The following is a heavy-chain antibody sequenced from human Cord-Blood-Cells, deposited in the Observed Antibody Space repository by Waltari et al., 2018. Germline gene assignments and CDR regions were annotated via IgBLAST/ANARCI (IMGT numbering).Heavy chain of an antibody. J-gene: IGHJ4*02. CDR2: MYYSGRT. CDR3: ASLGGSSGWYDY. Sequence: QLQLQESGPGLVKPSETLSLTCTVSGGSISSSSYYWGWIRQPPGKGLEWIGSMYYSGRTCYTPSLKSGVTISVDTSKNQFSLKLSSVYAADTAVYYCASLGGSSGWYDYWGQGTLVTVSS. V-gene: IGHV4-39*01. D-gene: IGHD6-19*01. CDR1: GGSISSSSYY.